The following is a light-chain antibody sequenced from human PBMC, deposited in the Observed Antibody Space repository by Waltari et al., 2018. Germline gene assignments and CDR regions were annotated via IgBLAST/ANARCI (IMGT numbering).Light chain of an antibody. J-gene: IGLJ3*02. CDR2: HAT. V-gene: IGLV2-23*01. Sequence: QSALTQPASVSGSPGQSIIISCTGTSRDIGNYNLVSWYQQHPDKAPKLIIYHATKRPSEISNRFSGSKSGNTASLTISGVQAEDEADYYCCSYAGSGTLVLGGGTKLTVL. CDR1: SRDIGNYNL. CDR3: CSYAGSGTLV.